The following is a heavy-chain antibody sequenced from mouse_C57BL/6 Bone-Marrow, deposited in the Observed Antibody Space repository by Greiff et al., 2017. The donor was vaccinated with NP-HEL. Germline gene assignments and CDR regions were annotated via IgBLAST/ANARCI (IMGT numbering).Heavy chain of an antibody. CDR2: IYPRSGNT. V-gene: IGHV1-81*01. CDR1: GYTFTSYG. CDR3: ARYYYGSSQSAWFAY. Sequence: LVESGAELARPGASVKLSCQASGYTFTSYGLRWVKQSTGQGLEWIGEIYPRSGNTYYYEQFKGKATLTADKSSSTAYMELRSLSFEGSAVYFCARYYYGSSQSAWFAYWGQGTLVTVSA. J-gene: IGHJ3*01. D-gene: IGHD1-1*01.